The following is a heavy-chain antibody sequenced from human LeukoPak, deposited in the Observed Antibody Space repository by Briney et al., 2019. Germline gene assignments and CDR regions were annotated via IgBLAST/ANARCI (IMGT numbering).Heavy chain of an antibody. CDR1: GGTFSSYA. J-gene: IGHJ6*02. CDR3: ARENSNGYYYYGMDV. Sequence: SVKVSCKASGGTFSSYAISWVRQAPGQGLEWMGRIIPILGIANYAQKFQGRVTITADKSTSTAYMELSSLRSEDTAVYYCARENSNGYYYYGMDVWGQGTTVTVSS. D-gene: IGHD1-1*01. V-gene: IGHV1-69*04. CDR2: IIPILGIA.